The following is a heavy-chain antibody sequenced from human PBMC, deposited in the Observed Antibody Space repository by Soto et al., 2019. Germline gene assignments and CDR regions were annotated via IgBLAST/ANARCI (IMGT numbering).Heavy chain of an antibody. V-gene: IGHV3-15*01. D-gene: IGHD4-17*01. CDR2: IKSKTDGGTT. CDR1: GFTFSNAW. J-gene: IGHJ4*02. Sequence: GGSLRLSCAASGFTFSNAWMSWVRQAPGKGLEWVGRIKSKTDGGTTDYAAPVKGRFTISRDDSKNTLYLQMNSLKTEDTAVYYCTTDHIVAADYVFDYWGQGTLVTVSS. CDR3: TTDHIVAADYVFDY.